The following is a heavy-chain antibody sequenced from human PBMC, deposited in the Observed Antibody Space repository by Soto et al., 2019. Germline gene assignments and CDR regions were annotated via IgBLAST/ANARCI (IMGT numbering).Heavy chain of an antibody. CDR1: GYNFANYW. V-gene: IGHV5-51*01. CDR3: AAVYTTGSDAFDI. D-gene: IGHD2-8*01. J-gene: IGHJ3*02. CDR2: IFPGDSDT. Sequence: GESLKISCKGSGYNFANYWIGWVRQMPGKGLEWMGMIFPGDSDTKNSPSLQGQITMSVDKADSSAYLQWRSLKASDTAMHFSAAVYTTGSDAFDIWGQGTMVTVSS.